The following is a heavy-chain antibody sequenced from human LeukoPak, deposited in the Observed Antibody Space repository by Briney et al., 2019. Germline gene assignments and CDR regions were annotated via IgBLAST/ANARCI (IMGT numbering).Heavy chain of an antibody. J-gene: IGHJ4*02. CDR1: GYTFTGHY. CDR3: ARDLGWSSSH. V-gene: IGHV1-2*02. Sequence: ASVKVSCKASGYTFTGHYMNWVRLAPGQGLEWMGWINPTGGTTYAQKFQDRVTMTRDTSINTAYMELSGLRSDDTAVYYCARDLGWSSSHWGQGTLVTVSS. CDR2: INPTGGT. D-gene: IGHD6-6*01.